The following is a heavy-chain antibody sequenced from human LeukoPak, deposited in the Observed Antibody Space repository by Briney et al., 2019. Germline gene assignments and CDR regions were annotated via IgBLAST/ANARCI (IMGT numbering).Heavy chain of an antibody. V-gene: IGHV1-8*01. CDR3: ARARCSGGSCHNWFDP. CDR1: GYTFTSYD. Sequence: ASVKVSCKASGYTFTSYDINWVRQATGQGLEWMGWMNPNSGNTGYAQKFQGRVTMTRNTSISTAYMELSSLRSEDTAVYYCARARCSGGSCHNWFDPWGQGTLVTVSS. J-gene: IGHJ5*02. D-gene: IGHD2-15*01. CDR2: MNPNSGNT.